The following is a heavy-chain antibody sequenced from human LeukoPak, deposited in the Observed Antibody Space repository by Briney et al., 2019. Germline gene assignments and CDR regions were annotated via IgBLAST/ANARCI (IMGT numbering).Heavy chain of an antibody. CDR1: GFTFSSYA. CDR3: AKGHYDYVWGSSDY. V-gene: IGHV3-30*02. D-gene: IGHD3-16*01. CDR2: IRYDGSNK. Sequence: PGGSLRLSCAASGFTFSSYAMHWVRQAPGKGLEWVAFIRYDGSNKYYADSVKGRITISRDNSKNTLYLQMNSLRAEDTAVYYCAKGHYDYVWGSSDYWGQGTLVTVSS. J-gene: IGHJ4*02.